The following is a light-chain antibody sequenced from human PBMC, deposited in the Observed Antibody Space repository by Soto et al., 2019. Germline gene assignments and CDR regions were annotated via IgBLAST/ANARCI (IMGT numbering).Light chain of an antibody. CDR3: QQYYSPPRYT. CDR2: WAS. CDR1: QSILYSSNNKNL. Sequence: DIVMTQSPEYLAVSLGERATINCRSSQSILYSSNNKNLIAWYQQKPGQPPKLLIYWASTRQSGVPDRFGGSGSGRDFTLTISSLQAEDVAVYYCQQYYSPPRYTFGQGTRLGIK. J-gene: IGKJ2*01. V-gene: IGKV4-1*01.